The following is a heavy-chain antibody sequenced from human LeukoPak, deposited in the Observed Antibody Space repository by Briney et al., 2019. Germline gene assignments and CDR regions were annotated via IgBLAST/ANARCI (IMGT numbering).Heavy chain of an antibody. CDR3: ARDFVVVVAAYSGGFDF. D-gene: IGHD2-15*01. V-gene: IGHV7-4-1*02. J-gene: IGHJ4*02. CDR2: INTNTGSP. CDR1: GYTFINYA. Sequence: ASVKVSCKASGYTFINYAMNWVRQAPRQGLEWVGWINTNTGSPTYAHGFTGRFVFSLDTSVSTAYLQISSLRAEDSAVYYCARDFVVVVAAYSGGFDFWGQGTLVTVSS.